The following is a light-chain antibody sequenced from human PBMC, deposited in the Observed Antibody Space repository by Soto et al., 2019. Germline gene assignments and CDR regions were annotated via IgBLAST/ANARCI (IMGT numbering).Light chain of an antibody. CDR2: AAS. J-gene: IGKJ4*01. V-gene: IGKV1-5*01. CDR3: QQYNSYSLT. Sequence: DIQMSQSPSTLYASLGDRVTVTCRASQSINTWLAWYQHKPGKAPKLLIYAASSLQSGVPSRFSGSGSGTEFTLTISSLQPDDFATYYCQQYNSYSLTFGGGTKVDIK. CDR1: QSINTW.